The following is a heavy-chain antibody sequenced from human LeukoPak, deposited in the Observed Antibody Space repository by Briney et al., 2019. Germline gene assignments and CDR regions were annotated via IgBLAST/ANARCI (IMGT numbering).Heavy chain of an antibody. Sequence: GGSLRLSCAASGFTFSSYGMHWVRPAPGKGLEWVAFIRYDGSNKYYADSVKGRFTISRDNSKNTLYLQMNSLRAEDTAVYYCAKDERGLADAFDIWGQGTMVTVSS. CDR3: AKDERGLADAFDI. J-gene: IGHJ3*02. CDR1: GFTFSSYG. D-gene: IGHD6-19*01. V-gene: IGHV3-30*02. CDR2: IRYDGSNK.